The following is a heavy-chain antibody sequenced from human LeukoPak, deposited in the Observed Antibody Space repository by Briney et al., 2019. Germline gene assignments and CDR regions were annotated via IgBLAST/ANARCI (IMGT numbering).Heavy chain of an antibody. D-gene: IGHD3/OR15-3a*01. V-gene: IGHV3-23*05. J-gene: IGHJ4*02. CDR1: GFTFSSCA. Sequence: GGSLRLSCVASGFTFSSCAMTWVRQAPGKGLDWVSIIYPNGRTYYADSVKGRFTISRDNSKNTLNLQMNSLRVEDTAVYYCARAWTGDYWGQGTLVTVSS. CDR2: IYPNGRT. CDR3: ARAWTGDY.